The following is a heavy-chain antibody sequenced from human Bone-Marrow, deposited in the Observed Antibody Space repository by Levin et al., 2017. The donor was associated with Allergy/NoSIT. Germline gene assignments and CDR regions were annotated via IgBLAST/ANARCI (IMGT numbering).Heavy chain of an antibody. V-gene: IGHV3-30*18. D-gene: IGHD6-19*01. J-gene: IGHJ5*02. CDR2: ISHDGINT. CDR3: VKGGGLAVAATFDP. CDR1: GFTFSSFG. Sequence: GGSLRLSCAASGFTFSSFGMHWVRQAPGKGLEWVAVISHDGINTYYADSVKGRCTISRDNSKNTLYLQVNSLRAEDSAVYYCVKGGGLAVAATFDPWGQGTLVTVSS.